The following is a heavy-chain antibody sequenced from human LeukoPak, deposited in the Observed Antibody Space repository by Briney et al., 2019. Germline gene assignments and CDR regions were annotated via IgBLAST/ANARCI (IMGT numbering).Heavy chain of an antibody. Sequence: KTGGSLRLSCAASGFAFSNAWMNWVRQAPGKGLEWVGRIKTITDGGTTDYAAPVKGRFTISRDDSKNTLYLQMNSLKTEDTAVYYCTTSALPPIYWGQGTLVTVSS. CDR3: TTSALPPIY. CDR2: IKTITDGGTT. J-gene: IGHJ4*02. D-gene: IGHD2-15*01. V-gene: IGHV3-15*07. CDR1: GFAFSNAW.